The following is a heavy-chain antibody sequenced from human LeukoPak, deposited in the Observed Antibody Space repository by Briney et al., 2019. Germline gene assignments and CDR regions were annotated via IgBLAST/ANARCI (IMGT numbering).Heavy chain of an antibody. D-gene: IGHD3-10*01. Sequence: PSETLSLTCTVSGGSISSYYWSWIRQPPGKGLEWIGYIYYSGSTNYNPSLKSRVTISVDTSKNQFSLKLSSVTAADTAVYYCARGAPELLWFGEYWGQGTLVTVSS. CDR2: IYYSGST. J-gene: IGHJ4*02. CDR3: ARGAPELLWFGEY. V-gene: IGHV4-59*01. CDR1: GGSISSYY.